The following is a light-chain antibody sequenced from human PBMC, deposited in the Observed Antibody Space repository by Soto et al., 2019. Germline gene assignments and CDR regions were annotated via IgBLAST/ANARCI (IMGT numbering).Light chain of an antibody. J-gene: IGKJ1*01. CDR3: QQSYISPWT. V-gene: IGKV1-39*01. Sequence: DIQMTQSPSSLSASVGDRVTITCRASQSINSYLNWYQHKPGKAPRLLMYAASSLQSGVPSRFSGSGSGTDFTLTISSLQPEDFAAYYCQQSYISPWTFGQGTKVEIK. CDR2: AAS. CDR1: QSINSY.